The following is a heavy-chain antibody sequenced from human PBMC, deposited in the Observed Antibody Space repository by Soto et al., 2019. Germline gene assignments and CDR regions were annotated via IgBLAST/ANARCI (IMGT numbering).Heavy chain of an antibody. CDR3: VRDRLRGYDNSGFYS. CDR1: RDRKSYYG. Sequence: ASVKVCCKDFRDRKSYYGSNWVRQAKGQGLEWMGWSSPYNGHKNYAQKFADRLTMTTDTSTATVSMELRNLKSDDTAVYYCVRDRLRGYDNSGFYSWGQGTLVTVSS. V-gene: IGHV1-18*01. CDR2: SSPYNGHK. J-gene: IGHJ5*02. D-gene: IGHD3-22*01.